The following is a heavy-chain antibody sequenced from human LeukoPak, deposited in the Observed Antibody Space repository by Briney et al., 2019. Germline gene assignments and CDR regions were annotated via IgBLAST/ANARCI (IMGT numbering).Heavy chain of an antibody. CDR2: VGRS. Sequence: SQTLSLTCTVSGVSISSGSYYWGWIRQPAGKGLEWIGRVGRSYYSPSVKSRVTISVDTSKNQFSLKLTSVTAADTAVYYCARGPSDYDISGSYDLWGQGTLVTVSS. J-gene: IGHJ4*02. D-gene: IGHD3-22*01. CDR1: GVSISSGSYY. CDR3: ARGPSDYDISGSYDL. V-gene: IGHV4-61*02.